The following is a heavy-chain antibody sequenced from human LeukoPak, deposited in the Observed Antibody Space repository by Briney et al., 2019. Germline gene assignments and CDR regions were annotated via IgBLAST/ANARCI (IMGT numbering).Heavy chain of an antibody. V-gene: IGHV4-30-2*01. D-gene: IGHD2-21*02. Sequence: SETLSLTCTVSGGSISSGGYYWSWIRQPPGKGLEWIGYIYHSGSTYYNPSLKSRVTISVDRSKNQFSLKLSSVTAADTAVYYCARLGHTADFDYWGQGTLVTVSS. CDR2: IYHSGST. J-gene: IGHJ4*02. CDR1: GGSISSGGYY. CDR3: ARLGHTADFDY.